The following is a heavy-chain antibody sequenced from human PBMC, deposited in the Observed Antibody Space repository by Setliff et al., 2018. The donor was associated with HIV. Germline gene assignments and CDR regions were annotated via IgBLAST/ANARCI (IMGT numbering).Heavy chain of an antibody. J-gene: IGHJ4*02. Sequence: GASVKVSCKASGYTFTTYAMHWVRQAPGQRLEWMGILHPGGRRTGYSQRLQGRVTLTGDTSTSTVYMELSSLKSEDTAVYYCATEYDSLDSWGQGTLVTVSS. CDR2: LHPGGRRT. CDR3: ATEYDSLDS. D-gene: IGHD3-16*01. CDR1: GYTFTTYA. V-gene: IGHV1-46*04.